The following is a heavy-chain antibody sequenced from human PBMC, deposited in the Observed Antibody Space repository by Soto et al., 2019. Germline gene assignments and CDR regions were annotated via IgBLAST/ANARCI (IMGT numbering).Heavy chain of an antibody. CDR1: GGSISSGGYY. V-gene: IGHV4-31*03. CDR3: ARVWGITMVRGVISWFDP. D-gene: IGHD3-10*01. Sequence: SETLSLTCTVSGGSISSGGYYWSWIRQHPGKGLEWIGYIYYSGSTYYNPSLKSRVTISVDTSKNQFSLKLSSVTAADTAVYYCARVWGITMVRGVISWFDPWGQGTLVTVSS. J-gene: IGHJ5*02. CDR2: IYYSGST.